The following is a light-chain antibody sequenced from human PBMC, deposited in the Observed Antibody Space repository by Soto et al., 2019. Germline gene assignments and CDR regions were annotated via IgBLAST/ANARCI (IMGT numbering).Light chain of an antibody. V-gene: IGLV2-14*01. J-gene: IGLJ1*01. CDR2: EVT. CDR3: SSFRSSSTLPYV. CDR1: SSDVGGYDY. Sequence: QSALTQPASVSGSPGQSITISCTGTSSDVGGYDYVSWYQQYPGKAPKLIFYEVTNRPSGVSNRFSGSKSGNTASLTISGLRAEDEADYYCSSFRSSSTLPYVFGTGTKVTV.